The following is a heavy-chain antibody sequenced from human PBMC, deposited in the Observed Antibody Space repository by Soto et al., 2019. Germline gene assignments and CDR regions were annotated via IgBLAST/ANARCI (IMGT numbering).Heavy chain of an antibody. CDR3: AKDALGDYFYYGMDV. CDR2: ISDSGGRT. CDR1: GFTFNNYA. J-gene: IGHJ6*02. V-gene: IGHV3-23*01. Sequence: EVQLLESGGGLVQPGGSLRLSCAVSGFTFNNYAMNWVLQAPGKGLEWVSSISDSGGRTYYADSVKGRFTISRDNSKNTLYLQMNSLRAEDTAIYYCAKDALGDYFYYGMDVWGQGTTVTVSS.